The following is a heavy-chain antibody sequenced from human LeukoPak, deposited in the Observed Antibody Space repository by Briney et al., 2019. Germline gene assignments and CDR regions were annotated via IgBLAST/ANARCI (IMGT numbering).Heavy chain of an antibody. V-gene: IGHV4-34*01. CDR1: GGSFSGYY. J-gene: IGHJ3*02. CDR2: INHSGST. CDR3: AREPSGYCSGGSCYAFDI. Sequence: KPSETLSPTCAVYGGSFSGYYWSWIRQPPGKGLEWIGEINHSGSTNYNPSLKSRVTISVDTSKNQFSLKLSSVTAADTAVYYCAREPSGYCSGGSCYAFDIWGQGTMVIVSS. D-gene: IGHD2-15*01.